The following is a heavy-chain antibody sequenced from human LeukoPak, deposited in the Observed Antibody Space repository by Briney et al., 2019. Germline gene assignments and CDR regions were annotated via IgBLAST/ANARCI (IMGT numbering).Heavy chain of an antibody. Sequence: GESLKISRKGSGYNFTSYWIGWVRQMPGKGLEWMGIIYPGDSDTRYSPSFQGQVTISADKSISTAYLQWSSLKASDTAMYYCARLAHEQWLDLDYWGQGTLVTVSS. CDR3: ARLAHEQWLDLDY. D-gene: IGHD6-19*01. CDR1: GYNFTSYW. J-gene: IGHJ4*02. CDR2: IYPGDSDT. V-gene: IGHV5-51*01.